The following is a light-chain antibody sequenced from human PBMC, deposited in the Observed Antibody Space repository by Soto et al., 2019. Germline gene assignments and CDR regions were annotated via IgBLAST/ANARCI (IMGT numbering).Light chain of an antibody. Sequence: QAVVTQEPSLTVSPGGTVTLTSASSTGAVTNDNYPNWLQQKPGQAPRGLIYSANNRHSWTPARFSGSLLGGKAALTLSGVQPEDEGDYYCLLYFGGAQVFGGGTQLTVL. CDR1: TGAVTNDNY. CDR3: LLYFGGAQV. J-gene: IGLJ2*01. CDR2: SAN. V-gene: IGLV7-43*01.